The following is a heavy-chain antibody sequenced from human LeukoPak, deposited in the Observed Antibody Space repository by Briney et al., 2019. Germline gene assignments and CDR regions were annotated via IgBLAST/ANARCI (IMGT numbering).Heavy chain of an antibody. CDR2: ISSSSSTI. J-gene: IGHJ4*02. CDR1: GFTFSSYS. V-gene: IGHV3-48*02. Sequence: GGSLRLSCAASGFTFSSYSMHWVRQAPGKGLAWVSYISSSSSTIYYADSVKGRFTISRDNAKNSLYLQMNSLRDEDTAVYYCAREGEYYDILTGYYGFDYWGQGTLVTVSS. CDR3: AREGEYYDILTGYYGFDY. D-gene: IGHD3-9*01.